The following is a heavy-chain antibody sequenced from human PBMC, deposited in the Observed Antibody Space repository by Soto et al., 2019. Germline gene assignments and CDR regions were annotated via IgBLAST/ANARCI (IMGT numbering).Heavy chain of an antibody. Sequence: QLLQSGAEVKKPGASVKVSCKTSGFTFITYGISWVRQAPGQGLEWMGWISANSGNTNYAQKLQGRVTMTTDTTTITAYMELRGLRSDNTAVYYCARRPPFSFGDYVTYYFDNWGQGTLVTVSS. CDR1: GFTFITYG. J-gene: IGHJ4*02. V-gene: IGHV1-18*01. D-gene: IGHD4-17*01. CDR3: ARRPPFSFGDYVTYYFDN. CDR2: ISANSGNT.